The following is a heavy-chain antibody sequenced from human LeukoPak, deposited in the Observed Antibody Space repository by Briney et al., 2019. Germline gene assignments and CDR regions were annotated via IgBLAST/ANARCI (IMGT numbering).Heavy chain of an antibody. CDR1: GFTFSSYG. CDR2: ISYDGSNK. CDR3: ARVRGYSGYDIY. Sequence: GGSLRLSCAASGFTFSSYGMHWVRQAPGKGLEWVAVISYDGSNKYYADSVKGRFTISRDNSKNTLYLQMNSLRAEDTAVYYCARVRGYSGYDIYWGQGTLVTVSS. D-gene: IGHD5-12*01. J-gene: IGHJ4*02. V-gene: IGHV3-30*03.